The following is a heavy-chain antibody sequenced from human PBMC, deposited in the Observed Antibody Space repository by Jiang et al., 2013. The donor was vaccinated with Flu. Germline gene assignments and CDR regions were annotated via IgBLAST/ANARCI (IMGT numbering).Heavy chain of an antibody. CDR2: GGST. V-gene: IGHV3-23*01. J-gene: IGHJ4*02. CDR3: AKMDLGGGYNRFFSQDY. D-gene: IGHD5-24*01. Sequence: GGSTYYADSVKGRXTISRDNSKNTLYLQMNSLRAEDTAVYYCAKMDLGGGYNRFFSQDYWGQGTLVTVSS.